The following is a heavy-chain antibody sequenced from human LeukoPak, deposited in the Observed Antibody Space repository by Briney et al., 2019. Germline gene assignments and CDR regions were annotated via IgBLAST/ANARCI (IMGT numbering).Heavy chain of an antibody. J-gene: IGHJ6*03. CDR1: GGSFSGYY. CDR2: INHSGST. V-gene: IGHV4-34*01. Sequence: SETLSLTCAVYGGSFSGYYWSWIRQPPGKGLEWIGEINHSGSTNYNPSLKSRVTISVDTSKNQFSLKLSSVTAADTAVYYCARDNGPGAVPGVYYYYYYMDVWGKGTTVTVSS. D-gene: IGHD3-10*01. CDR3: ARDNGPGAVPGVYYYYYYMDV.